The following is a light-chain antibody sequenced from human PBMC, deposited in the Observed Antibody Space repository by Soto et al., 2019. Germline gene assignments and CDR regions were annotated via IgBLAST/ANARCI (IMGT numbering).Light chain of an antibody. CDR2: LNTDGSH. J-gene: IGLJ2*01. CDR1: RGHSGYA. V-gene: IGLV4-69*01. CDR3: QTWGTGIV. Sequence: QLVLTQSPSASASLGASVKLTCNLSRGHSGYAIAWHQQRPEKGPRYLRTLNTDGSHNRGDGIPYRFSGSSSGAERYLTISSLQSEDEADYYCQTWGTGIVFGGGTKLTVL.